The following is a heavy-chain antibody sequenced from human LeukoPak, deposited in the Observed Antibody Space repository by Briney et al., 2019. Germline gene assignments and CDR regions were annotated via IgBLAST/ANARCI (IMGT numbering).Heavy chain of an antibody. D-gene: IGHD1-14*01. V-gene: IGHV3-74*01. CDR2: VEPDGTS. CDR1: GFTSSFTFSSRW. CDR3: HPLAFTTD. J-gene: IGHJ4*02. Sequence: GGSLRLSCAVSGFTSSFTFSSRWMHWVRRSPGQGLVWVGLVEPDGTSTYAASVEGRFTVSRDNVKDTLYLEMSNLRVEDTGLYFCHPLAFTTDWGQGTLVTVSS.